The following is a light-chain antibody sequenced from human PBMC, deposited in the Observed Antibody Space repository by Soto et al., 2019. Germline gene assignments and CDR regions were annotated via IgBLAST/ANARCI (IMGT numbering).Light chain of an antibody. CDR3: QQYGSSPLT. CDR1: QSVSSNY. Sequence: EIVLTQSPGTLSLSPGERATLSCRASQSVSSNYLAWYQQKPGQAPRLLIYGASSGATGIPDRFSGSGSGTVFTLTISRLEPEDFAVYYCQQYGSSPLTFGGGTKVEIK. J-gene: IGKJ4*01. CDR2: GAS. V-gene: IGKV3-20*01.